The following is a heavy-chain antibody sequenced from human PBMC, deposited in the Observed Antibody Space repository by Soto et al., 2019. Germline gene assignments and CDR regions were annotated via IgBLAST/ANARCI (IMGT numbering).Heavy chain of an antibody. CDR3: ARETGDYGDYVRAFDI. D-gene: IGHD4-17*01. J-gene: IGHJ3*02. CDR2: IIPIFGTA. CDR1: GGTFSSYS. Sequence: SVRVSCKASGGTFSSYSISWVREAPGQGLEWMGGIIPIFGTANYAQKFQGRVTITADESTSTAYMELSSLRAEDTAVYYCARETGDYGDYVRAFDIWGQGTMVTVSS. V-gene: IGHV1-69*13.